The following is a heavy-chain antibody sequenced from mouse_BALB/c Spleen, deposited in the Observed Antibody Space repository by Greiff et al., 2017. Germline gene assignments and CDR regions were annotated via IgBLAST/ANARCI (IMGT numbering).Heavy chain of an antibody. CDR1: GYSITSDYA. Sequence: EVKLVESGPGLVKPSQSLSLTCTVTGYSITSDYAWNWIRQFPGNKLEWMGYISYSGSTSYNPSLKSRISITRDTSKNQFFLQLNSVTTEDTATYYCARGGWIGWPLDYWGQGTTLTVSS. V-gene: IGHV3-2*02. CDR3: ARGGWIGWPLDY. D-gene: IGHD1-2*01. CDR2: ISYSGST. J-gene: IGHJ2*01.